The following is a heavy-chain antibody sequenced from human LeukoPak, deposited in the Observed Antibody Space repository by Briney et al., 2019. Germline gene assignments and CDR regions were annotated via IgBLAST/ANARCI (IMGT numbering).Heavy chain of an antibody. D-gene: IGHD5-24*01. J-gene: IGHJ3*02. CDR3: AKFKLATIARPSKGDAFDI. V-gene: IGHV3-23*01. Sequence: GGSLRLSCAASGFTFSSYAMSWVRQAPGKGLEWVSAISGSGGSTYYADSVKGRFTISRDNSKNTLYLQMNSLRAEDTAVYYCAKFKLATIARPSKGDAFDIWGQGTKVTVSS. CDR2: ISGSGGST. CDR1: GFTFSSYA.